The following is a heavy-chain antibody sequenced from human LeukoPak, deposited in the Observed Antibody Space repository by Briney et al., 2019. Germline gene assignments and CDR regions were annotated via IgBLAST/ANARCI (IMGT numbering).Heavy chain of an antibody. Sequence: PSETLSLTCTVSDGSISSYYWSWIRQPPGKGLEWIGYIYYSGSTNYNPSLKSRVTISVDTSKNQFSLKLSSVTAADTAVYYCARGRNGGTYFDYWGQGTLVTVSS. J-gene: IGHJ4*02. D-gene: IGHD4-23*01. CDR1: DGSISSYY. CDR2: IYYSGST. CDR3: ARGRNGGTYFDY. V-gene: IGHV4-59*01.